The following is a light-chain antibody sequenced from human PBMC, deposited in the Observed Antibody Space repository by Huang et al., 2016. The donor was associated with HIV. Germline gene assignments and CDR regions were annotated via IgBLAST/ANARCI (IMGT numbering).Light chain of an antibody. Sequence: EIVLTQSPGTLSLSPGERATLSCRASQSISSSYLAWYQQKPGQAPRLLISGASGRATGVPDRFSGSGSGTDFIRTISRLEPEDFAVYYCQQYGNSLFTFGPGTKVDIK. J-gene: IGKJ3*01. V-gene: IGKV3-20*01. CDR3: QQYGNSLFT. CDR1: QSISSSY. CDR2: GAS.